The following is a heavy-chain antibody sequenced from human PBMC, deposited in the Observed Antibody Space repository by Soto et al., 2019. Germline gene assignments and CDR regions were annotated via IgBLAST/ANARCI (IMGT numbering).Heavy chain of an antibody. Sequence: GGSLRLSCAASGFTFSSYAMSWVRQAPGKGLEWVSAISGSGGNTYYADSVKGRFTISRDNSKNTLYLQMNSLRAEDTAVYYCASPLGFCSRTSCDDYWGQGALVTVSS. D-gene: IGHD2-2*01. CDR1: GFTFSSYA. CDR3: ASPLGFCSRTSCDDY. J-gene: IGHJ4*02. V-gene: IGHV3-23*01. CDR2: ISGSGGNT.